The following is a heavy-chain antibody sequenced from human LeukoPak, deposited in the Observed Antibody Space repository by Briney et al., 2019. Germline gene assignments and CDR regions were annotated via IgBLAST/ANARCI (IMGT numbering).Heavy chain of an antibody. CDR3: ARQRGYDRDY. J-gene: IGHJ4*02. D-gene: IGHD5-12*01. V-gene: IGHV5-51*01. CDR1: GYSFTTYW. CDR2: IYPGDPDT. Sequence: GESLKISCRASGYSFTTYWIGWVRQMPGKGLEWMGIIYPGDPDTRYSPSFQGQVTISADKSISTAYLQWSSLKASDTAMYYCARQRGYDRDYWGQGTPVTVSS.